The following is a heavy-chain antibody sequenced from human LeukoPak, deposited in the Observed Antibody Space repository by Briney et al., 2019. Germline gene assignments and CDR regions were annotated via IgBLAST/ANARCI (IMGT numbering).Heavy chain of an antibody. Sequence: SETLSLTCTVSGGSISSGDYYWSWIRQPPGKGLDWIGYIYYSGSTYYNPSLKSRVTISVDTSKNQFSLKLSSVTAADTAVYYCARDSDTGYSSTWGQGTLVTVSS. V-gene: IGHV4-30-4*01. J-gene: IGHJ5*02. CDR2: IYYSGST. D-gene: IGHD6-13*01. CDR1: GGSISSGDYY. CDR3: ARDSDTGYSST.